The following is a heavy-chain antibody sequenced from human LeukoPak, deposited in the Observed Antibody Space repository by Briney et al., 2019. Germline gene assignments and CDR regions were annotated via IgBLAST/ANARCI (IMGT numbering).Heavy chain of an antibody. J-gene: IGHJ6*02. CDR3: ARHGGFGDYEGYYYGLDV. D-gene: IGHD4-17*01. Sequence: SETLSLTCTVSGGSINSHYWSWIRQPPGKGLEWIGYINYSGRTNYNPSLKSRVTISEDTSKNQFSLNLRSVTAADTAVYFCARHGGFGDYEGYYYGLDVWGQGTTVTVSS. CDR1: GGSINSHY. V-gene: IGHV4-59*08. CDR2: INYSGRT.